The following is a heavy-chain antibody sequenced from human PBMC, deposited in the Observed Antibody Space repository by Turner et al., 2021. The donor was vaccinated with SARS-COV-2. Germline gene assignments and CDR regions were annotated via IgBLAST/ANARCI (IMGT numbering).Heavy chain of an antibody. CDR2: ISGSGGST. D-gene: IGHD3-3*01. Sequence: EVQVLESGGGLVQPGGSLRPSCSASGFTFSSYAMSWVRQAPGKGLQWVSAISGSGGSTYYADSVKGRFTISRDISKNTLYLQMNSLRAEDTAVYYCAKAYYDFWSGYGYYSYGMDVWGQGTTVTVSS. V-gene: IGHV3-23*01. CDR3: AKAYYDFWSGYGYYSYGMDV. J-gene: IGHJ6*02. CDR1: GFTFSSYA.